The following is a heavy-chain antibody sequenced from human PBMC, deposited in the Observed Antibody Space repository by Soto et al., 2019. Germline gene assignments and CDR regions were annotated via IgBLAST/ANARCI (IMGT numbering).Heavy chain of an antibody. CDR1: GFTLNNYW. CDR3: ARGGSGYYP. V-gene: IGHV3-7*05. J-gene: IGHJ5*02. Sequence: GESLKISCVASGFTLNNYWMTWVRQAPGKGLEWVANIKQDGSEKYYVDSVKGRFTISRDNAKNSLYLQMNTLRAEDSAVYYCARGGSGYYPWGQGTLVTVSS. CDR2: IKQDGSEK. D-gene: IGHD3-22*01.